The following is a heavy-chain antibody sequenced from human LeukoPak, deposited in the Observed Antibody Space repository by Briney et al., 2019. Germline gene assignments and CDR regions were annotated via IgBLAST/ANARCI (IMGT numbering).Heavy chain of an antibody. V-gene: IGHV4-34*01. J-gene: IGHJ4*02. CDR2: INHSGST. CDR1: GGSFSGYY. CDR3: ARRRAYSGSYYGVDY. D-gene: IGHD1-26*01. Sequence: SETLSLTCAVYGGSFSGYYWSWIRQPPGKGLEWIGEINHSGSTNYNPSLKSRVTISVDTSKNQFSLKLSSVTAADTAVYYCARRRAYSGSYYGVDYWGQGTLVTVSS.